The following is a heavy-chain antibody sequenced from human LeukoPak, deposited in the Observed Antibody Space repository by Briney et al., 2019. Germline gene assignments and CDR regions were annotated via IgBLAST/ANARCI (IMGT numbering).Heavy chain of an antibody. CDR2: MDPKSGGA. J-gene: IGHJ4*02. V-gene: IGHV1-2*02. D-gene: IGHD3-22*01. Sequence: GASVKVSCKASGYTFTDYYMHWVRQAPGQGLEWMGWMDPKSGGANHAQKFQGRVIMTRDTSISTAYMELSRLRSDDTAVYYCALEVYYSDNSAFDYWGQGTLVTVSS. CDR1: GYTFTDYY. CDR3: ALEVYYSDNSAFDY.